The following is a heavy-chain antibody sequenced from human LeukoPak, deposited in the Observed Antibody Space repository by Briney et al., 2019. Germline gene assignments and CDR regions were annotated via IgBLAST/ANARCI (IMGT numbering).Heavy chain of an antibody. V-gene: IGHV1-2*04. CDR3: ARGIPIAAAGTGRYYYGMDV. Sequence: GASVKVSCKASGYTFTTSGLSWVRQAPGQGLEWMGWINPNSGGTNYAQKFQGWVTMTRDTSISTAYMELSRLRSDDTAVYYCARGIPIAAAGTGRYYYGMDVWGQGTTVTVSS. D-gene: IGHD6-13*01. J-gene: IGHJ6*02. CDR2: INPNSGGT. CDR1: GYTFTTSG.